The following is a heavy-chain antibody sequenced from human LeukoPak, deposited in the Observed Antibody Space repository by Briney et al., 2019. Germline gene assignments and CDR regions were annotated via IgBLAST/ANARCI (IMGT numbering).Heavy chain of an antibody. Sequence: ASVKVSCKASGYTFTNYVVHWVRQAPGQRPEWMGWIKAGNGDTKYSPNFQGRVTITRDTSASTAYMELSRLRSDDTAVYYCARDQSKTVVPAANWGQGTLVTVS. CDR1: GYTFTNYV. CDR2: IKAGNGDT. V-gene: IGHV1-3*01. J-gene: IGHJ4*02. D-gene: IGHD2-2*01. CDR3: ARDQSKTVVPAAN.